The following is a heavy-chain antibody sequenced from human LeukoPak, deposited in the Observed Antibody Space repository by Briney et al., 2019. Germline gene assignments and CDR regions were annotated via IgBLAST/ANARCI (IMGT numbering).Heavy chain of an antibody. CDR1: GGTFSSYA. V-gene: IGHV1-69*13. D-gene: IGHD2-15*01. J-gene: IGHJ4*02. CDR3: ARESGGYCSGGSCRKNDY. CDR2: VFPIFGTA. Sequence: GASVKVSCKASGGTFSSYAISWVRQAPGQGLEWMGGVFPIFGTANYAQKFQGRVTITADESTSTAYMELSSLRSEDTAVYYCARESGGYCSGGSCRKNDYWGQGTLVTVSS.